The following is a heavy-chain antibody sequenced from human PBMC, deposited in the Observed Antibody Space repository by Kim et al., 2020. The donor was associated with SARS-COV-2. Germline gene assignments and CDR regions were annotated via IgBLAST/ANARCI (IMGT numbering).Heavy chain of an antibody. Sequence: RFTISRDNSKNPLYLQMNSLRAEDTAVYYCAKAAMVRGVADYYYYYYMDVWGKGTTVTVSS. J-gene: IGHJ6*03. CDR3: AKAAMVRGVADYYYYYYMDV. D-gene: IGHD3-10*01. V-gene: IGHV3-23*01.